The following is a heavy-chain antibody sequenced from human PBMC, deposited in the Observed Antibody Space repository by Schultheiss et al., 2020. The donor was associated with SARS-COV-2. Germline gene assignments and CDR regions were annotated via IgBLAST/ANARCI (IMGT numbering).Heavy chain of an antibody. CDR3: ARDNIVVVPAAMGGDDAFDI. J-gene: IGHJ3*02. D-gene: IGHD2-2*01. Sequence: SQTLSLTCPVSGGSISSSSYYWGWIRQPPGKGLEWIGSIYYSGSTYYNPSLKSRVTISVDTSKNQFSLKLSSVTAADTAVYYCARDNIVVVPAAMGGDDAFDIWGQGTMVTVSS. CDR2: IYYSGST. V-gene: IGHV4-39*07. CDR1: GGSISSSSYY.